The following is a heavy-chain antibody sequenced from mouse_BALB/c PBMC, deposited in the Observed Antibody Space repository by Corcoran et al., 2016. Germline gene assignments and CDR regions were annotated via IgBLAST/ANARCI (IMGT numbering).Heavy chain of an antibody. J-gene: IGHJ3*01. V-gene: IGHV1-84*02. CDR3: ARFYGNHQAWFAY. Sequence: QIQLQQSGPELVKPGASVKISCKASGYTFTDYYINGVKQKPGQGLEWIGWIYPGSGNTKYNEKFKGKATLTVDTSSSTAYMQLSSLTSEDTAVYFCARFYGNHQAWFAYWGQGTLVTVSA. CDR2: IYPGSGNT. CDR1: GYTFTDYY. D-gene: IGHD2-1*01.